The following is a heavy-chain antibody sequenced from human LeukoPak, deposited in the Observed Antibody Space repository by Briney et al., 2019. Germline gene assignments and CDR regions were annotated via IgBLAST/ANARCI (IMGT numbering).Heavy chain of an antibody. CDR3: TTREIVVEPAQTSMVRGVLWRSDF. CDR1: GDTLTELS. D-gene: IGHD3-10*01. CDR2: FDPKEGER. Sequence: ASVRVSCKVSGDTLTELSMHWVRQAPGKGLEWMGGFDPKEGERVYAQNFQGRFTMTEDTSSGTAYMELNSLRSEDTAVYYCTTREIVVEPAQTSMVRGVLWRSDFWGHGTLVTVSS. V-gene: IGHV1-24*01. J-gene: IGHJ4*01.